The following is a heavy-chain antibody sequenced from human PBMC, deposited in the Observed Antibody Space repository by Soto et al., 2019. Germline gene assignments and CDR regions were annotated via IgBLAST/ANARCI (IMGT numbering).Heavy chain of an antibody. CDR3: AREIGGAAAGSYYYYYYGMDV. CDR2: IKQDGSEK. D-gene: IGHD6-13*01. Sequence: GGSLRRSCAASGFTFSSYWMSWVRQAPGKGLEWVANIKQDGSEKYYVDSVKGRFTISRDNAKNSLYLQMNSLRAEDTAVYYCAREIGGAAAGSYYYYYYGMDVWGQGTTVTVSS. J-gene: IGHJ6*02. CDR1: GFTFSSYW. V-gene: IGHV3-7*03.